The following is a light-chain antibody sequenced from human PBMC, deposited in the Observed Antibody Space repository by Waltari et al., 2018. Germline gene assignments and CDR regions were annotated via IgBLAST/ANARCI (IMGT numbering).Light chain of an antibody. J-gene: IGKJ2*01. Sequence: EIVLTQSPATLSLSPGDRATLPCRASQSVRNYLAWYRQKPGQAPRLLIYDASGRAPGIPARFSGSGSGTDFTLTISSLEPDDFAVYYCQHRHNWPPTFTFGQGTKLEVK. CDR2: DAS. CDR1: QSVRNY. V-gene: IGKV3-11*01. CDR3: QHRHNWPPTFT.